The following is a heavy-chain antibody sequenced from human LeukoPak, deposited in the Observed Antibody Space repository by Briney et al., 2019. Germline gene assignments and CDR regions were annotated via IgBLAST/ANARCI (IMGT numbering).Heavy chain of an antibody. Sequence: ASVKVSCKASGYTFTDYYVHWVRQAPGEGLEWMGWIKPDTGGTNYAQKFQGRVALTRDMSTSTVYMELSGLRSEDTAVYYCARAAAVFTFDYWGQGTLVTVSS. V-gene: IGHV1-2*02. J-gene: IGHJ4*02. CDR2: IKPDTGGT. CDR3: ARAAAVFTFDY. D-gene: IGHD6-13*01. CDR1: GYTFTDYY.